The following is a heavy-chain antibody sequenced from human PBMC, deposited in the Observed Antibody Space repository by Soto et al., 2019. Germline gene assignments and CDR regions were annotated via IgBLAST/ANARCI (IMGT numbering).Heavy chain of an antibody. CDR2: ISSSSSYI. D-gene: IGHD3-3*01. CDR3: ARDLMRQNFFFGSFDY. J-gene: IGHJ4*02. Sequence: GGSLRLSCAASGFTFSSYSMNWVRQAPGKGLEWVSSISSSSSYIYYADSVKGRFTISRDNAKNTLYLQMNSLRAGDTAVYYCARDLMRQNFFFGSFDYWGQGTLVTVSS. CDR1: GFTFSSYS. V-gene: IGHV3-21*01.